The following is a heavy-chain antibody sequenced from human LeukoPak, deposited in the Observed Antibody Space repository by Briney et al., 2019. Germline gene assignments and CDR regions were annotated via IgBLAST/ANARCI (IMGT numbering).Heavy chain of an antibody. D-gene: IGHD5-18*01. CDR2: INTNTGNP. CDR3: ARTYSHNTSIGFAY. J-gene: IGHJ4*02. V-gene: IGHV7-4-1*02. CDR1: GYTFTSYA. Sequence: ASVKVSCKASGYTFTSYAMNWVRQAPGQGLEWMGWINTNTGNPTYAQGFTGRFVFSLDTSVSTAYLQITSLKADDTAVYSCARTYSHNTSIGFAYWGRGTLVTVSS.